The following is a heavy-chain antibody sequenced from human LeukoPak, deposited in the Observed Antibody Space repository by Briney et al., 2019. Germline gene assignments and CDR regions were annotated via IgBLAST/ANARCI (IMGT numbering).Heavy chain of an antibody. J-gene: IGHJ4*02. D-gene: IGHD5-12*01. CDR1: GFTVSSNY. CDR3: ARDDSGYDVSQNNY. CDR2: IYSGGST. V-gene: IGHV3-66*02. Sequence: PGGSLRLSCAASGFTVSSNYMSWVRQAPGKGLEGVSVIYSGGSTYYADSMKGRFTISRDNSKNTLYLQMNSLRAEDTAVYYCARDDSGYDVSQNNYWGQGTLVTVSS.